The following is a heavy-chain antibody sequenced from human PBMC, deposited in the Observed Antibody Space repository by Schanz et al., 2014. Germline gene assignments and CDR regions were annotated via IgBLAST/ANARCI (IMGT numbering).Heavy chain of an antibody. D-gene: IGHD2-15*01. V-gene: IGHV3-30*04. CDR1: GFTLSSYA. Sequence: QVQLVESGGGVVQPGRSLRLSCAAYGFTLSSYAMHWVRQAPGKGLEWVAVISYDGRNKYYADSVKGRFTISRDNSKNTLYLQMSTLRAEDTAVYYCARDRGYCSGGSCLTFDYWGQGTMVTVSS. J-gene: IGHJ4*02. CDR2: ISYDGRNK. CDR3: ARDRGYCSGGSCLTFDY.